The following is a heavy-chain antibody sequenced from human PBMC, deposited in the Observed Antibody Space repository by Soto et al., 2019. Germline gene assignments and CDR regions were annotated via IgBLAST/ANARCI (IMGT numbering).Heavy chain of an antibody. V-gene: IGHV1-18*01. D-gene: IGHD3-22*01. CDR2: ISAYNGNT. Sequence: QVQLVQSGAEVKKPGASVKVSCKASGYTFTSYGISWVRQAPGQGLEWMGRISAYNGNTNYAQKLQGRVTMTTDTSTSTAYMELRRLRSDDTAVYYCARGALSYYDSSGYYSGAAFDIWGQGTMVTVSS. CDR1: GYTFTSYG. J-gene: IGHJ3*02. CDR3: ARGALSYYDSSGYYSGAAFDI.